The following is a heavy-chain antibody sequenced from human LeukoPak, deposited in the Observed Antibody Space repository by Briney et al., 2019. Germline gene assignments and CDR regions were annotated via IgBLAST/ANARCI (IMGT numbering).Heavy chain of an antibody. V-gene: IGHV3-23*01. J-gene: IGHJ6*03. Sequence: GESLRLSCAASGFTFSSYAMSWVCQAPGKGLEWVSGILDSGYSTYYANSVKGRFTISRDNSNNTLYLQMNSLRAEDTAVYYCAKLGGHPLHNYYVGVWGKGTTVAVSS. CDR1: GFTFSSYA. CDR3: AKLGGHPLHNYYVGV. CDR2: ILDSGYST. D-gene: IGHD3-16*01.